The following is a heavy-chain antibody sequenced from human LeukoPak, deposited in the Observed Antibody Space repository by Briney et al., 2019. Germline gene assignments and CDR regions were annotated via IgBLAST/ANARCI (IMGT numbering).Heavy chain of an antibody. CDR3: ATTPYYSSGWYADFQH. J-gene: IGHJ1*01. D-gene: IGHD6-19*01. CDR1: GGSTSSYY. Sequence: SETLSLTCTVSGGSTSSYYWSWIRQPAGKGLEWIGRIYTSGSTNYNPSLKSRVTMSVDTSKNQFSLKLSSVTAADTAVYYCATTPYYSSGWYADFQHWGQGTLVTVSS. CDR2: IYTSGST. V-gene: IGHV4-4*07.